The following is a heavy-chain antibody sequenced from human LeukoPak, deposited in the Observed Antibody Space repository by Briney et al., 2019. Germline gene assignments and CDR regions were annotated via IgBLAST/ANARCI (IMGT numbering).Heavy chain of an antibody. J-gene: IGHJ4*02. Sequence: GGSLRLSCAVSGFTFSSYNMNWVRQAPGKGLEWVSSTNSIGSRTDYADSVRGRFTISRDNAKNSLSLQMNSLRAADTAVYYCARVRSVGYYDSSGYSDYWGQGTLVTVSS. CDR2: TNSIGSRT. CDR1: GFTFSSYN. D-gene: IGHD3-22*01. CDR3: ARVRSVGYYDSSGYSDY. V-gene: IGHV3-21*01.